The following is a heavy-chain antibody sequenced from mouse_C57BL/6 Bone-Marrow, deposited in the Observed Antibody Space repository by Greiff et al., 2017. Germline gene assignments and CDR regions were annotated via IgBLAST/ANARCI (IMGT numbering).Heavy chain of an antibody. CDR1: GYTFTSYW. CDR2: IDPSDSYT. Sequence: QVQLQQPGAELVKPGASVKLSCKASGYTFTSYWMQWVKQRPGQGLEWIGEIDPSDSYTNYNQKFKGKATFTADTSSNTAYMQLSSLTTEDSAIYYCARGYYSNYEGYFDYWGQGTTLTVSS. J-gene: IGHJ2*01. D-gene: IGHD2-5*01. CDR3: ARGYYSNYEGYFDY. V-gene: IGHV1-50*01.